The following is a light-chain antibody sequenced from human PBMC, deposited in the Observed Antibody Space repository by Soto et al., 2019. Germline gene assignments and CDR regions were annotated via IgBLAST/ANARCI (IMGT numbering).Light chain of an antibody. CDR1: QSVSHNY. J-gene: IGKJ1*01. CDR2: GAS. Sequence: EIVLTQSPGTLALPPGERATLSCRASQSVSHNYLAWYQEKPGQSPTLLIYGASSRATGIPDRFSGSGSGTDFILTISRLDPEDFAVYYCQQYDKSWTLGQGTQVEIK. V-gene: IGKV3-20*01. CDR3: QQYDKSWT.